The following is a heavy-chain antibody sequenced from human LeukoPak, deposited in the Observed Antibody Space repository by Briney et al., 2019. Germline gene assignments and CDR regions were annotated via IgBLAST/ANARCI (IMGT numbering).Heavy chain of an antibody. J-gene: IGHJ6*03. Sequence: PGGSLRLSCAASGFTFDDYGMNWVRQAPGKGLEWVSGIHWNGGSTGYADSVKGRFTISRDNAKISLYLQRNSLRAEDKALYYCEKDPIVVGNYYYYYMDVWGKGATVTISS. CDR1: GFTFDDYG. D-gene: IGHD3-22*01. CDR3: EKDPIVVGNYYYYYMDV. CDR2: IHWNGGST. V-gene: IGHV3-20*04.